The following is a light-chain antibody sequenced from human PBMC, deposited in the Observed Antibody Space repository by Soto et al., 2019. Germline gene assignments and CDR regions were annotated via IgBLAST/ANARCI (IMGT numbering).Light chain of an antibody. Sequence: EVGLTQSPGTLPLSPGERATLSCRASQSVSSSYLAWYQQKPGQAPRLLIYRTSNRATGIPDRFSGSGSGTDFTLTISRLEPEDFAVYWCQQYDSSPRTFGQGTKVDIK. CDR1: QSVSSSY. J-gene: IGKJ1*01. CDR3: QQYDSSPRT. V-gene: IGKV3-20*01. CDR2: RTS.